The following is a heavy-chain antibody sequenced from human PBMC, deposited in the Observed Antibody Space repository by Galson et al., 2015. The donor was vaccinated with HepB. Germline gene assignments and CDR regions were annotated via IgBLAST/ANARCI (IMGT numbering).Heavy chain of an antibody. D-gene: IGHD3-22*01. Sequence: SVKVSCKASGYTFTSYGISWVRQAPGQGLEWMGWISAYNGNTNYAQKLQGRVTMTTDTSTSTAYMELRSLRSDDTAVYYCARVGSYYDSRGPDAFDIWGQGTMVTVSS. V-gene: IGHV1-18*04. CDR1: GYTFTSYG. J-gene: IGHJ3*02. CDR2: ISAYNGNT. CDR3: ARVGSYYDSRGPDAFDI.